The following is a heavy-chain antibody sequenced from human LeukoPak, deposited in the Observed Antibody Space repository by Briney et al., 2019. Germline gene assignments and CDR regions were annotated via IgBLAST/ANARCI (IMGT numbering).Heavy chain of an antibody. CDR2: IIPIFGTA. J-gene: IGHJ5*02. D-gene: IGHD2-2*02. V-gene: IGHV1-69*05. CDR1: GGTFSSYA. Sequence: GASVKVSCEASGGTFSSYAISWVRQAPGQGLEWMGGIIPIFGTANYAQKFQGRVTITTDESTSTAYMELSSLRSEDTAVYYCARDPVSYCSSTSCYTGRRGFDPWGQGTLVTVSS. CDR3: ARDPVSYCSSTSCYTGRRGFDP.